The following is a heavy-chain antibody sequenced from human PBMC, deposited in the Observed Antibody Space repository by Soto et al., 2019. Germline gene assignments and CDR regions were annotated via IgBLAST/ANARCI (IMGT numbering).Heavy chain of an antibody. D-gene: IGHD6-19*01. V-gene: IGHV1-18*01. Sequence: QVQLVQSGPEVKKPGASVKVSCKASGDIFSSLGFSWVRQAPGQGLEWMGWISAYNGNTNYAQNLQGRVTMTTDTFTRTVNMELRSLRSDDTAVYFCGSSTSGWHGGGYFDFWGQGTLVTVSS. CDR2: ISAYNGNT. J-gene: IGHJ4*02. CDR3: GSSTSGWHGGGYFDF. CDR1: GDIFSSLG.